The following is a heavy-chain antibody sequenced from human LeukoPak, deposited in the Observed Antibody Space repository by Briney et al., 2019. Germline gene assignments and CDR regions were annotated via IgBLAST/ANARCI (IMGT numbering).Heavy chain of an antibody. CDR3: ARAYYDSSGYYYVYFDN. V-gene: IGHV3-48*03. CDR1: GFTFSSYE. CDR2: ISSSGSTI. Sequence: PGGSLRLSCAASGFTFSSYEMNWVRQAPGKGLEWVSYISSSGSTIYYADSVKGRFTISRDNSKNTLYLQMNSLRAEDTAVYYCARAYYDSSGYYYVYFDNWGQGTLVTVSS. J-gene: IGHJ4*02. D-gene: IGHD3-22*01.